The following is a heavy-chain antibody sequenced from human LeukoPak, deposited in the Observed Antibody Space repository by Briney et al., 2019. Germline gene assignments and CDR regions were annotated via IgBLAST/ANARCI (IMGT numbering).Heavy chain of an antibody. D-gene: IGHD1-26*01. CDR3: ARNEWADY. CDR2: ISGSSRTK. Sequence: GGSLRLSCAASGFTFSNFAMTWVRQAPGKGPEWVSYISGSSRTKYYADSVKGRFTISRDNAKNSLYLQMNSLRDEDTAVYYCARNEWADYWGQGTLVTVSS. J-gene: IGHJ4*02. CDR1: GFTFSNFA. V-gene: IGHV3-48*02.